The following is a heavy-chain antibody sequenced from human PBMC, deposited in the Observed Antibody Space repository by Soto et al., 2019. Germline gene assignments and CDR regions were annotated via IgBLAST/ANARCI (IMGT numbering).Heavy chain of an antibody. J-gene: IGHJ6*02. CDR1: GGTFSSYA. CDR3: AKHSGSYLSYYYYGMDV. CDR2: VIPIFGTA. D-gene: IGHD1-26*01. Sequence: EASVKVSCKASGGTFSSYAISWVRRAPGQGLEWMGGVIPIFGTANYAQKFQGRVTITADESTSTAYMELSSLRSEGTAVYYCAKHSGSYLSYYYYGMDVWGQGTTVTVSS. V-gene: IGHV1-69*13.